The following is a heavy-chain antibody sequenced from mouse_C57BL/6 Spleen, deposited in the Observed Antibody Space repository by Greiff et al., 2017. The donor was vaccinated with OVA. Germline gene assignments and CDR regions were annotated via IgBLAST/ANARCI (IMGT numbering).Heavy chain of an antibody. CDR1: GYSITSGYY. D-gene: IGHD1-1*01. J-gene: IGHJ3*01. V-gene: IGHV3-6*01. CDR2: ISYDGSN. Sequence: EVQLQESGPGLVKPSQSLSLTCSVTGYSITSGYYWNWIRQFPGNKLEWMGYISYDGSNNYNPSLKNRISITRDPSKNQFFLKLNSVTTEDTATYYCARDDYYGSSYGGLAYWGQGTLVTVSA. CDR3: ARDDYYGSSYGGLAY.